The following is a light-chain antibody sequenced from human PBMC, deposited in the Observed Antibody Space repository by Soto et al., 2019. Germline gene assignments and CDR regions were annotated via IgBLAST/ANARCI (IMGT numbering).Light chain of an antibody. CDR3: QQYAGSPRM. CDR1: QNLGTLY. CDR2: SAS. J-gene: IGKJ1*01. Sequence: EIVLTQSPGTLSLSPGERGTLSCRASQNLGTLYLAWFQQKSGQAPRLLIYSASRRATGIPDRFTGSGSGTDFTLTINRVEPEDFAVYFCQQYAGSPRMFGQGTKV. V-gene: IGKV3-20*01.